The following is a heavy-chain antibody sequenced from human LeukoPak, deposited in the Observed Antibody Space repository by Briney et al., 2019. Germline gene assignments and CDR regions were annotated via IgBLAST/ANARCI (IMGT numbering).Heavy chain of an antibody. J-gene: IGHJ4*02. CDR1: GGSISSYY. CDR3: ARNYGDQDDY. D-gene: IGHD4-17*01. CDR2: IYYSGST. V-gene: IGHV4-59*08. Sequence: SETLSLTCTVSGGSISSYYWSWIRQPPGKGLEWIGYIYYSGSTNYNPSLKSRVTISVDTSKNQFSLKLSSVTAADTAVYYCARNYGDQDDYWGQGTLVTVSS.